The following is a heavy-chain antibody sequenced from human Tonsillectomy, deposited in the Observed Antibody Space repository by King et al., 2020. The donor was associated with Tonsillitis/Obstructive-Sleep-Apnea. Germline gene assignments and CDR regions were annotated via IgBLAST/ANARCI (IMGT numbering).Heavy chain of an antibody. Sequence: QLQESGPGLVKPSETLSLTCTVSGGSTGSSSYYWGWIRQSPGKGLEWIGSIYYDGTTYYNPSLKSRVTISVDTSKNQFSLRLTSVTAADTAVYYYATTVDYTKSSYSCMDVWGKGTTDTVSS. J-gene: IGHJ6*03. CDR3: ATTVDYTKSSYSCMDV. V-gene: IGHV4-39*01. CDR1: GGSTGSSSYY. D-gene: IGHD4-11*01. CDR2: IYYDGTT.